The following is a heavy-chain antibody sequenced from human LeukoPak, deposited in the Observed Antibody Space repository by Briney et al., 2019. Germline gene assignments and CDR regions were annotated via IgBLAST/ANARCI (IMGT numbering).Heavy chain of an antibody. D-gene: IGHD6-6*01. V-gene: IGHV3-21*01. Sequence: PGGSLRLSCAASGFTFSNYNMNWVRQAPGKGLEWVSSISSSSSSINYADSLKGRFTISRDNAKNSLYLQMNSLRAEDTAVYYCARGGEYSSSSLDYWGQGTLVTVSS. CDR3: ARGGEYSSSSLDY. CDR2: ISSSSSSI. J-gene: IGHJ4*02. CDR1: GFTFSNYN.